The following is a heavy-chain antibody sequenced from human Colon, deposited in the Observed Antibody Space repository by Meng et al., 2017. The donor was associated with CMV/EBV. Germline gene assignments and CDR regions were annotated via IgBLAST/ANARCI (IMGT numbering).Heavy chain of an antibody. CDR1: TFSEYW. J-gene: IGHJ6*02. V-gene: IGHV3-74*03. Sequence: TFSEYWVHWGRQAPGKGLEWVSRVNNDDSRTYADSVKGRFTISRDNAKNTVYLQMNSLRAEDTGIYYCARYCTSTSCYEKSLYGMDVWGQGTTVTVSS. D-gene: IGHD2-2*01. CDR3: ARYCTSTSCYEKSLYGMDV. CDR2: VNNDDSRT.